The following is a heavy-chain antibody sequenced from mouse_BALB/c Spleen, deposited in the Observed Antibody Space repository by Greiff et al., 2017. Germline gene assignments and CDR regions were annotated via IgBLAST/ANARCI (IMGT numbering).Heavy chain of an antibody. J-gene: IGHJ4*01. V-gene: IGHV5-6-5*01. D-gene: IGHD1-1*01. CDR3: ASGLLYYGSSTYAMDY. CDR2: ISSGGST. CDR1: GFTFSSYA. Sequence: EVQLVESGGGLVKPGGSLKLSCAASGFTFSSYAMSWVRQTPEKRLEWVAYISSGGSTYYPDSVKGRFSISRDNDRNILDLQISSLRSEDTAMYYCASGLLYYGSSTYAMDYWGEGTSVTVSS.